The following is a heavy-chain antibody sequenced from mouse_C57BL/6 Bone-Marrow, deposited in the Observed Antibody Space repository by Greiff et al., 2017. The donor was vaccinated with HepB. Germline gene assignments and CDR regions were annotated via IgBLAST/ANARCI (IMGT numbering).Heavy chain of an antibody. Sequence: QVQLQQPGAELVKPGASVKLSCKASGYTFTSYWMHWVKQRPGQGLEWIGMIQPNSGSTNYNEKFKSRATLTVDNSSSTAYMQLSSLTAEDSSVYYCATIYYGSSWFADCGQGTLVTVSA. J-gene: IGHJ3*01. CDR3: ATIYYGSSWFAD. CDR1: GYTFTSYW. V-gene: IGHV1-64*01. CDR2: IQPNSGST. D-gene: IGHD1-1*01.